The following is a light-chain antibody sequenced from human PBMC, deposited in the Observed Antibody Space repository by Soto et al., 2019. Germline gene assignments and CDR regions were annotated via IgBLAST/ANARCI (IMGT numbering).Light chain of an antibody. CDR3: HQYGSSSWT. J-gene: IGKJ1*01. Sequence: EIVLTQSSGTLSLSPGERATLSCRASQSVSSSYLAWYQQKPGQAPRLLIYGASNRATGIPDRFSGSGSGTNFTLTISRLEPEDFAVYYCHQYGSSSWTFGQGTKVDIK. CDR1: QSVSSSY. CDR2: GAS. V-gene: IGKV3-20*01.